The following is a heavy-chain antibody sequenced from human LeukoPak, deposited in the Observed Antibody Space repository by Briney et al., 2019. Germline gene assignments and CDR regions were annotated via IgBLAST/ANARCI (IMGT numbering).Heavy chain of an antibody. CDR1: GLRFSDYY. V-gene: IGHV3-11*01. D-gene: IGHD2/OR15-2a*01. J-gene: IGHJ1*01. Sequence: PGGSLRLSCAASGLRFSDYYVGWIRQAPGKGLQWVSYISSGGDIMHYADSVKGRFTSSRDNAKNSGDLEMNSLGAEDTAVYYCATNLIGAGEYFQQWGQGTLVTVSS. CDR3: ATNLIGAGEYFQQ. CDR2: ISSGGDIM.